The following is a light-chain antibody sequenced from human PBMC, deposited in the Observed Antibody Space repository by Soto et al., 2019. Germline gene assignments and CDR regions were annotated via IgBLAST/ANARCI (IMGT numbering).Light chain of an antibody. J-gene: IGKJ1*01. CDR1: QSVRDN. CDR2: GAS. CDR3: QQYGSLWT. Sequence: EILLTQSPGELAMSPCDVATLSCRASQSVRDNLAWYQQKPGQAPRLLIYGASSRATGIPDRFSGSGSGTDFTLTISRLEPEDFAVYYCQQYGSLWTFGQGTKVDIK. V-gene: IGKV3-20*01.